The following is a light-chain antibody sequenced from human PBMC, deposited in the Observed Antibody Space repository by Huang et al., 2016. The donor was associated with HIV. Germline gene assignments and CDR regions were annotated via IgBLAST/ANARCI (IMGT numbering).Light chain of an antibody. CDR3: RQYGGSPIT. J-gene: IGKJ5*01. Sequence: EIVLTQSPGTLSLFPGERATLSCRASQSVSSSYLAWYQQKPGQAPRLLIYGASNGATGIPARFSGSGSGTDFTLTISRVEPEDFAVYYCRQYGGSPITFGQGTRLEIK. CDR2: GAS. V-gene: IGKV3-20*01. CDR1: QSVSSSY.